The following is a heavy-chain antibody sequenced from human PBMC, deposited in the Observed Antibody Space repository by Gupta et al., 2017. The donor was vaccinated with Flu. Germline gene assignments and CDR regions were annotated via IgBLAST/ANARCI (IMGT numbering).Heavy chain of an antibody. CDR2: ISYDGTGK. CDR3: ANLSSELLLASFFDS. D-gene: IGHD1-7*01. J-gene: IGHJ4*02. V-gene: IGHV3-30*18. Sequence: QVRLVESGRGLVQPGRCLGLSRAASGCGFRFLTISWGRQPPGKGLEWVALISYDGTGKYYADTVKGRFTISRDNSKNSLYLHMNSLRPEDTAGYYCANLSSELLLASFFDSWGQGALVTVSS. CDR1: GCGFRFLT.